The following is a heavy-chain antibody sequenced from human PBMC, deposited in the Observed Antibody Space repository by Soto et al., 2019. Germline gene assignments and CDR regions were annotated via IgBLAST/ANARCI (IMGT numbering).Heavy chain of an antibody. CDR1: GGSVSSGSYY. CDR3: ARDRVNMVRGVIISWFDP. D-gene: IGHD3-10*01. Sequence: QVQLQESGPGLVKPSETLSLTCTVSGGSVSSGSYYWSWIRQPPGKGLEWIGYIYYSGSTNYNPSLNSRFTISVDTSKNQFSLKLSSVTAADTAVYYCARDRVNMVRGVIISWFDPWGQGTLVTVSS. J-gene: IGHJ5*02. CDR2: IYYSGST. V-gene: IGHV4-61*01.